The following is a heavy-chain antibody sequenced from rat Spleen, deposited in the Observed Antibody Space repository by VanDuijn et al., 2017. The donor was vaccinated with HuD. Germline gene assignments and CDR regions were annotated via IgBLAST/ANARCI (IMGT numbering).Heavy chain of an antibody. Sequence: EVQLVESGGGLVQPGGSLKLSCVASGFTFNNYWMTWIRQAPGKGLEWVASITNASGRTYYPDSVKGRFTISRDIAKSSLYLQMDSLRSEDTATYYCTTWFAYWGQGTLVTVSS. CDR1: GFTFNNYW. CDR2: ITNASGRT. CDR3: TTWFAY. V-gene: IGHV5-31*01. J-gene: IGHJ3*01.